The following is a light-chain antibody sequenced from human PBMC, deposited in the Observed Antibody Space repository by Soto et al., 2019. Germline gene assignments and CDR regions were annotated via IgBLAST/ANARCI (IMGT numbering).Light chain of an antibody. CDR2: NND. CDR3: AAWDDSLNAYV. CDR1: DSNIWPNT. V-gene: IGLV1-44*01. Sequence: QSVLTQPPSASGTPGQRVTISFFGGDSNIWPNTVNWYRQVPGTAPKLLIHNNDQRPSGVPDRISGSKSGTSASLAISGLHSDDEADYYCAAWDDSLNAYVFGIGTKVTV. J-gene: IGLJ1*01.